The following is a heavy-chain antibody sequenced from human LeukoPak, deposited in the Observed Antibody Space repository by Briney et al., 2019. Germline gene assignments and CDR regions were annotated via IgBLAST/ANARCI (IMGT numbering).Heavy chain of an antibody. CDR1: GFTFSDYY. V-gene: IGHV3-11*01. CDR3: AKDKQLAAFDI. Sequence: PGGSLRLSCAASGFTFSDYYMSWIRQAPGKGLEWVSYISSSGSTIYYADSVKGRFTISRDNSKNTLYLQMNSLRAEDTAVYYCAKDKQLAAFDIWGQGAMVTVSS. J-gene: IGHJ3*02. CDR2: ISSSGSTI. D-gene: IGHD6-13*01.